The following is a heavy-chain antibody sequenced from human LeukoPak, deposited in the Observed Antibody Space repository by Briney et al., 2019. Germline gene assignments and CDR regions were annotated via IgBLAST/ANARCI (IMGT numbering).Heavy chain of an antibody. CDR3: ATVGWRQLAHFDY. V-gene: IGHV1-69-2*01. CDR1: GYTFTDYY. CDR2: VDPEDGET. D-gene: IGHD6-13*01. Sequence: APVKVSCKVSGYTFTDYYMHWLQQAPGKGLEWMGLVDPEDGETIYAEKFQGRVTITADTSTDTAYMELSSLRSEDTAVYYCATVGWRQLAHFDYWGQGTLVTVSS. J-gene: IGHJ4*02.